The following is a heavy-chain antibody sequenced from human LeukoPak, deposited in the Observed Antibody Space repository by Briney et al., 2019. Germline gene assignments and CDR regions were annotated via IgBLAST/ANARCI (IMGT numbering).Heavy chain of an antibody. D-gene: IGHD5-12*01. CDR1: GYTFTSYG. CDR3: EVRGYSGYEYFDY. V-gene: IGHV1-18*01. J-gene: IGHJ4*02. CDR2: ISAYNGNT. Sequence: GSVKVSCKASGYTFTSYGISWVRQAPGQGLEWVGWISAYNGNTNYAQKLQGRVTMTTDTSTSTAYMELRSLRSDDTAVYYCEVRGYSGYEYFDYWGQGTLVTVSS.